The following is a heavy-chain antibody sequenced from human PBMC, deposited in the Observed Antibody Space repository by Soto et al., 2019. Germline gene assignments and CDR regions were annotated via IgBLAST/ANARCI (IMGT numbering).Heavy chain of an antibody. Sequence: PGGSLRLSCAASGFSFRDYFMSWIRQAPGKGLEWVSYIGPYGNSIYYADSVKGRVTISRDDATNSLHLHMNSLRTDDTAVYYCAREEHTYGVYWGQGTPVAFSS. J-gene: IGHJ4*02. CDR2: IGPYGNSI. CDR3: AREEHTYGVY. D-gene: IGHD2-21*01. CDR1: GFSFRDYF. V-gene: IGHV3-11*01.